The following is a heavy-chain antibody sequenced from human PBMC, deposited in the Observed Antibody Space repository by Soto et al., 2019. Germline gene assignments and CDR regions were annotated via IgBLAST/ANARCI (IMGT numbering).Heavy chain of an antibody. V-gene: IGHV4-34*01. CDR2: INHSGST. J-gene: IGHJ6*02. CDR3: ARGSDYGTGNYYYYYGMDV. D-gene: IGHD3-10*01. CDR1: GGSFIGYY. Sequence: SETLSLTCAVYGGSFIGYYWSWSRQPPGKGLEWIGEINHSGSTNYNPSLKSRVTISVDTSKNQFSLKLSSVTAADTAVYYCARGSDYGTGNYYYYYGMDVWGQGTTVTVS.